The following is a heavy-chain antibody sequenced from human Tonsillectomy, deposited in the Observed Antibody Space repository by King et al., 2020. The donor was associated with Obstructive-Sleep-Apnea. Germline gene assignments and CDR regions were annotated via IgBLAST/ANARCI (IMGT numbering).Heavy chain of an antibody. V-gene: IGHV3-33*01. CDR3: ARDGRWELLALDY. CDR1: GFTFSSYG. CDR2: IWYDGSNK. Sequence: VQLVESGGGVVQPGRSLRLSCAAPGFTFSSYGMHWVRQAPGKGLEWVAVIWYDGSNKYFADSVKGRFTISRDNSKNTLFLQMNSLRAEDTAVYYCARDGRWELLALDYWGQGTLVTVSS. J-gene: IGHJ4*02. D-gene: IGHD1-26*01.